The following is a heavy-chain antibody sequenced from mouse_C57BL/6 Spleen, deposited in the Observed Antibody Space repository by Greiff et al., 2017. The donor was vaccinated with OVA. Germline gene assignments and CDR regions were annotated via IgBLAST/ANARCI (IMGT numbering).Heavy chain of an antibody. CDR3: ARVEGYDYDVFAY. V-gene: IGHV3-6*01. CDR2: ISYDGSN. D-gene: IGHD2-4*01. J-gene: IGHJ3*01. CDR1: GYSITSGYY. Sequence: LQESGPGLVKPSQSLSLTCSVTGYSITSGYYWNWIRQFPGNKLEWMGYISYDGSNNYNPSLKNRISITRDTSKNQFFLKLNSVTTEDTATYYCARVEGYDYDVFAYWGQGTLVTVSA.